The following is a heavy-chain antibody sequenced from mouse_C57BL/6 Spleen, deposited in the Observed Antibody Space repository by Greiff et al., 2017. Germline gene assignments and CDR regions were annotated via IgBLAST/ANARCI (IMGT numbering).Heavy chain of an antibody. V-gene: IGHV1-64*01. Sequence: QVQLQQSGAELVKPGASVKLSCKASGYTFTSYWMHWVKQRPGQGLEWIGMIHPNSGSTNYNEKFKSKATLTVDKSSSTAYMQLSILTSEDSAVYYCARSLTYYGSSYPDYWGQGATLTVSS. CDR1: GYTFTSYW. CDR3: ARSLTYYGSSYPDY. J-gene: IGHJ2*01. D-gene: IGHD1-1*01. CDR2: IHPNSGST.